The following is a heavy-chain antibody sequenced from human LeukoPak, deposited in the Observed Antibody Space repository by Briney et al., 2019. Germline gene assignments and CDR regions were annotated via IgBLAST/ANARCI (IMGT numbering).Heavy chain of an antibody. CDR3: ARGRSGYYYPN. D-gene: IGHD3-22*01. Sequence: GRSLRLSCAASGFTFSNYAMHWVRQAPGKGLEWVAVISYDGSNKYYADSVKGRFTISRDNSKNTLYLQMNSLRAEDTAVYYCARGRSGYYYPNWGQGTLVTVSS. V-gene: IGHV3-30-3*01. CDR2: ISYDGSNK. J-gene: IGHJ4*02. CDR1: GFTFSNYA.